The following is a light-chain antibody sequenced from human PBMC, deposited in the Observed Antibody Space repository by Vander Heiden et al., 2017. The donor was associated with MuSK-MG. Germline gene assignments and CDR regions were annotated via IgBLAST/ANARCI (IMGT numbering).Light chain of an antibody. CDR1: QSISSY. CDR3: QQCDSTPQT. CDR2: AAS. V-gene: IGKV1-39*01. Sequence: DIQMTQSPSSLSASVGDRVTITCRASQSISSYLNWYQQKPGKAPKLLIYAASSLQSGVPSRFSGSGSGTDFTLTISRLQPEDFATYYCQQCDSTPQTFGPGTKVDIK. J-gene: IGKJ3*01.